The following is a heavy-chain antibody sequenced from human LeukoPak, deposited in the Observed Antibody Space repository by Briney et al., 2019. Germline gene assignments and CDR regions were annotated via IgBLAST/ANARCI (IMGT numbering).Heavy chain of an antibody. Sequence: GASVKVSCKASGGTFSSYAISWVRQAPGQGLEWMERIIPIFGTANYAQKFQGRVTITTDESTSTAYMELSSLRSEDTAVYYCARDYVRVGAKGAFDIWGQGTMVTVSS. D-gene: IGHD1-26*01. CDR3: ARDYVRVGAKGAFDI. CDR1: GGTFSSYA. CDR2: IIPIFGTA. V-gene: IGHV1-69*05. J-gene: IGHJ3*02.